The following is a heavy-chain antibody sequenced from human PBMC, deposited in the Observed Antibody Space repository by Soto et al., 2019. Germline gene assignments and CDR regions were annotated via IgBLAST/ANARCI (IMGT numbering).Heavy chain of an antibody. CDR2: IYSGGST. D-gene: IGHD4-4*01. CDR3: ARFRSAYSKRGSCHY. V-gene: IGHV3-53*04. Sequence: EVQLVESGGGLVQPGGSLRLSCAASGFTVSSNYMSWVRQAPGKGLEWVSVIYSGGSTYYADSVKGRFTISRHNPKNTLYLQMNSLRAEDTAVYYCARFRSAYSKRGSCHYWGQGTLVTVSS. CDR1: GFTVSSNY. J-gene: IGHJ4*02.